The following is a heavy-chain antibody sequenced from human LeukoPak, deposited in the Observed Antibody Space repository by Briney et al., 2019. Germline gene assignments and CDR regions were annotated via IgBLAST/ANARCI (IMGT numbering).Heavy chain of an antibody. J-gene: IGHJ6*03. Sequence: GGSLRLSCAAFGFTFSSYGMHWLRQAPGKGPEWVAVIRFDGDNKYYGEAVKGRFTIARNNAENKLFLQMNNLRADDTAVYFCARSVYGSGSYMDVWGQGTTVTVSS. V-gene: IGHV3-33*08. D-gene: IGHD3-10*01. CDR3: ARSVYGSGSYMDV. CDR2: IRFDGDNK. CDR1: GFTFSSYG.